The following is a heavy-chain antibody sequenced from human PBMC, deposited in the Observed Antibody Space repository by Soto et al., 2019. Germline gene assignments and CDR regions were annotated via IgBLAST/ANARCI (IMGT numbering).Heavy chain of an antibody. CDR2: IYYSGST. CDR1: GDSISSYY. Sequence: SETLSLTCTVSGDSISSYYWSWIRQPPGKGLEWIGYIYYSGSTNYNPSLKSRVTISVDTSKNQFSLKLSSVTAADTAVYYCARASTYYDFWGQGTLVTVSS. J-gene: IGHJ4*02. V-gene: IGHV4-59*01. CDR3: ARASTYYDF. D-gene: IGHD3-3*01.